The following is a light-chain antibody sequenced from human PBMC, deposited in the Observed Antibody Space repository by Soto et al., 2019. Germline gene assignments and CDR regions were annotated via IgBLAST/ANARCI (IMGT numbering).Light chain of an antibody. V-gene: IGKV3D-20*02. J-gene: IGKJ1*01. CDR2: EAS. CDR3: QQYRT. CDR1: QSVSSSS. Sequence: EIVMTQSPATLSVSPGERATLSCRASQSVSSSSLAWYQQNPGQAPRLLIYEASSTATGIPDRVLGSGSRTEFTPTIRRLVPEDFAMYFCQQYRTFGQGTKVDI.